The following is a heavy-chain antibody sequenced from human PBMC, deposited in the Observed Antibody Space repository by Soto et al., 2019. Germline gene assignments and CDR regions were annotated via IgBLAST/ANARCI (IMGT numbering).Heavy chain of an antibody. D-gene: IGHD3-22*01. CDR3: ARQDFYYNSSSYSTFAS. J-gene: IGHJ4*02. CDR1: GGSINSSSYY. V-gene: IGHV4-39*01. CDR2: IYYSGST. Sequence: SETLSFTCTVSGGSINSSSYYWSWVRQPPGKGLEWIANIYYSGSTYNNPSLKSRVTVSVDTSKNQFSLKLSSVTAADTAVYYCARQDFYYNSSSYSTFASWGQGTLVTVSS.